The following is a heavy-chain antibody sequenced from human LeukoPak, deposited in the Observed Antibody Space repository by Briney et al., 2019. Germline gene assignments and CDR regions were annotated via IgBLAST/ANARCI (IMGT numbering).Heavy chain of an antibody. Sequence: SQTLSLTCAISGDTVSSNGATWIWIRQSPSRGLEWLGRTYFRSKWFNDYAVSLKGRITVNPDTSKNRFSLQLNSVTPEGTAVYYCARAPHGSGCDFWGQGTLVTVSS. V-gene: IGHV6-1*01. CDR2: TYFRSKWFN. CDR3: ARAPHGSGCDF. D-gene: IGHD6-19*01. CDR1: GDTVSSNGAT. J-gene: IGHJ4*02.